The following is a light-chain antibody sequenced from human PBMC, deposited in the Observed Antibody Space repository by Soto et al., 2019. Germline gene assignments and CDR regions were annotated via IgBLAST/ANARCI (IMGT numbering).Light chain of an antibody. V-gene: IGKV3-15*01. J-gene: IGKJ4*01. CDR2: VAS. Sequence: ETVMTQSPATLSVSPGERATLSCGASQSVSTNLAWYQQKPGQVPRLLIYVASTRASDIPARFSGSGSRTEFTLTISSLQSEYVAVYYWQQYNEWPLSCDGGTKVEI. CDR3: QQYNEWPLS. CDR1: QSVSTN.